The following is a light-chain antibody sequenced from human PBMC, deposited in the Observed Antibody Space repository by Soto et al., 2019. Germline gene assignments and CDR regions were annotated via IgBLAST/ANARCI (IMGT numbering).Light chain of an antibody. V-gene: IGKV3-20*01. CDR2: GAS. CDR3: QHYGSALFT. CDR1: QSFSSSY. J-gene: IGKJ3*01. Sequence: EIVLTQSPGTLSLSPGERATLSCRASQSFSSSYLAWYQQKPGHAPRLLIYGASSRATSSPDRISGSGSWTAFTLTISSLEPEDFAVYYCQHYGSALFTFGPGTKVDVK.